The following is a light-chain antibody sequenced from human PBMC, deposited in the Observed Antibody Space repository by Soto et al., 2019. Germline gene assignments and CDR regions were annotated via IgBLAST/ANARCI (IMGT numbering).Light chain of an antibody. CDR2: AAS. J-gene: IGKJ4*01. CDR1: QDIRHF. Sequence: IQMTQSPSALSASVGDRVTITCRASQDIRHFLAWYQHKPGRVPNLLIYAASTLQSGVPSRFSGSGSGTDFILTISSLQPEDAATYSCQKYNTATRTFGGGTTVEI. V-gene: IGKV1-27*01. CDR3: QKYNTATRT.